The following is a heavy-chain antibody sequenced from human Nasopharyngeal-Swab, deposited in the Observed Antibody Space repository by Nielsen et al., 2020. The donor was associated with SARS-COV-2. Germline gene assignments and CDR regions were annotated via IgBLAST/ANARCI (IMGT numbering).Heavy chain of an antibody. D-gene: IGHD6-6*01. CDR3: AKGAARLHYYYGMDV. CDR2: IYSGGSST. CDR1: GFTFCSYA. J-gene: IGHJ6*02. V-gene: IGHV3-23*03. Sequence: GGSLRLSCAASGFTFCSYAMSWVRQAPGKGLEWVSVIYSGGSSTYYADSVKGRFTISRDNSKNTLYLQMNSLRAEDTAVYYCAKGAARLHYYYGMDVWGQGTTVTVSS.